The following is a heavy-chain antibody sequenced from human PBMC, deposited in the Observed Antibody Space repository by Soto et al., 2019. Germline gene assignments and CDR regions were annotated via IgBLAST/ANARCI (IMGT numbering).Heavy chain of an antibody. D-gene: IGHD6-19*01. CDR2: IRTKANNYAT. J-gene: IGHJ4*02. V-gene: IGHV3-73*02. Sequence: EVQLEESGGGLVQPGESLKLSCAASGFTFRGSAVHWVRQASGKGLEWVGRIRTKANNYATTYAASVTGRFTISRDDSKNTAYLQMNSLKTEDTALYYCARAPQYSSGWFPYFDYWGQGTLVTVSS. CDR1: GFTFRGSA. CDR3: ARAPQYSSGWFPYFDY.